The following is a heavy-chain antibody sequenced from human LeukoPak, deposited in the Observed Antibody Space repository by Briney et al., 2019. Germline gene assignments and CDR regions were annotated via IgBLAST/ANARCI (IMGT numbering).Heavy chain of an antibody. CDR3: ARDSGYYYFDY. D-gene: IGHD3-22*01. CDR1: GFTFSSYG. Sequence: GGSLRLSCAASGFTFSSYGMSWVRQAPGKGLEWVSAISGSGGSTYYADSVKGRFTISRDNSKNTLYLQMNSLRAEDTAVYYCARDSGYYYFDYWGQGTLVTVSS. CDR2: ISGSGGST. V-gene: IGHV3-23*01. J-gene: IGHJ4*02.